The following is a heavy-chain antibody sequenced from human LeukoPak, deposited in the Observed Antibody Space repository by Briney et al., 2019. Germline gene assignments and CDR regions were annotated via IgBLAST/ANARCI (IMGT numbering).Heavy chain of an antibody. CDR1: GFTFRSYE. CDR3: AGGAMVRGVMFDY. V-gene: IGHV3-48*03. J-gene: IGHJ4*02. D-gene: IGHD3-10*01. Sequence: GGSLRLSCAASGFTFRSYEMNWVRQAPGKGLEWVSYISSCGSTIYYAYTVKGRFTISRDNAKNSMYLQMNSLRAEDTAVYYCAGGAMVRGVMFDYWGQGTLVTVSS. CDR2: ISSCGSTI.